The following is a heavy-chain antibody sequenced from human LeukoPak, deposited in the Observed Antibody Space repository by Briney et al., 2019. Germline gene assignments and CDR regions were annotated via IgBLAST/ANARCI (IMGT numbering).Heavy chain of an antibody. CDR2: ISGSGGST. V-gene: IGHV3-23*01. CDR3: AKDLDIAAAGISSGYFDY. J-gene: IGHJ4*02. CDR1: GFTFSSYA. Sequence: GGSLRLSCAASGFTFSSYAMSWVRQAPGKGLEWVSAISGSGGSTYYADSVKGRFTISRDNSKNTLYLQMNSLRAEDTAVYYCAKDLDIAAAGISSGYFDYWGQGTLVTVSS. D-gene: IGHD6-13*01.